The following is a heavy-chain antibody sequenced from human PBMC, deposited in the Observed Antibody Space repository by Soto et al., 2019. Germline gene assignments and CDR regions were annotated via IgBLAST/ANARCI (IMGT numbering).Heavy chain of an antibody. CDR1: GYTFSIYV. D-gene: IGHD5-18*01. CDR2: ISGVGTSK. J-gene: IGHJ4*02. CDR3: TKDLVNTITTLGH. Sequence: QSRGSLILSCASSGYTFSIYVMTWVRQAPGKGLEWVSSISGVGTSKFYADSVKGRFTISRDNSKNILYLQMDSLRAEDTAVYYCTKDLVNTITTLGHWGQGTLVTVSS. V-gene: IGHV3-23*01.